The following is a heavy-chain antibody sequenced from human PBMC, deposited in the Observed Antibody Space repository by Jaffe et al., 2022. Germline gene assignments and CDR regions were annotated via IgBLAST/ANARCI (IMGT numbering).Heavy chain of an antibody. V-gene: IGHV4-59*01. Sequence: QVQLQESGPGLVKPSETLSLTCTVSGGSISSYYWSWIRQPPGKGLEWIGYIYYSGSTNYNPSLKSRVTISVDTSKNQFSLKLSSVTAADTAVYYCARTLTPVLSYYYYMDVWGKGTTVTVSS. CDR3: ARTLTPVLSYYYYMDV. J-gene: IGHJ6*03. D-gene: IGHD3-9*01. CDR2: IYYSGST. CDR1: GGSISSYY.